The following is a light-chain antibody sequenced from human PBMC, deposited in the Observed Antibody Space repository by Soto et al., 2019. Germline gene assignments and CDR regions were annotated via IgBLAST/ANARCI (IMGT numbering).Light chain of an antibody. Sequence: QSALTQPASVSGSPGQSITISCTGTSSDVGGYNYVSWYQQHPGKAPKLMIYEVSNRPSGVSNRFSGSKSGNTASLTISGLQAEDEADYYCSSFTVHTTPVVFGGGTKVTVL. CDR1: SSDVGGYNY. V-gene: IGLV2-14*01. CDR2: EVS. J-gene: IGLJ2*01. CDR3: SSFTVHTTPVV.